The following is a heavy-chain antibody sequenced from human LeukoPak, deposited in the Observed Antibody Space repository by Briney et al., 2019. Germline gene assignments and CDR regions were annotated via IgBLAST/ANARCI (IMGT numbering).Heavy chain of an antibody. J-gene: IGHJ4*02. V-gene: IGHV4-59*01. D-gene: IGHD6-19*01. CDR2: IYYRGST. CDR1: GGSISSYY. CDR3: ASTPGSSGWYPYYFDY. Sequence: SETLSLTCTVSGGSISSYYWSWIRQPPGKGLEWIGYIYYRGSTNYNPSLKSRVTISVDTSKNQFSLKLSSVTAADTAVYYCASTPGSSGWYPYYFDYWGQGTLVTVSS.